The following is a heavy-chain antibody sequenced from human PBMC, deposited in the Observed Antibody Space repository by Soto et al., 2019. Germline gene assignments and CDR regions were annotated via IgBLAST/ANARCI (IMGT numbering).Heavy chain of an antibody. Sequence: ASVKVSCKASGGTFSSYAISWVRQAPGQGLEWMGGIIPIFGTANYAQKSQGRVTITADESTSTAYMELSSLRSGDTVVYYCARDSGWHKFDYWGQGTLVTVSS. CDR2: IIPIFGTA. D-gene: IGHD6-19*01. CDR3: ARDSGWHKFDY. V-gene: IGHV1-69*13. CDR1: GGTFSSYA. J-gene: IGHJ4*02.